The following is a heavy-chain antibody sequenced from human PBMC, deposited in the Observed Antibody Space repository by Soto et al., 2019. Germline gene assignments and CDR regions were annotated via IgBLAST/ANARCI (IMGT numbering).Heavy chain of an antibody. CDR1: GLTFSSYS. Sequence: PGGSLILSCAASGLTFSSYSMSWVRQAPGKGLEWVSAISGSGGSTYYADSVKGRFTISRDNSKNTLYLQMNSLRAEDTAVYYWAKIISRVNIDAFDIWGQGTMVTVSS. V-gene: IGHV3-23*01. J-gene: IGHJ3*02. CDR2: ISGSGGST. CDR3: AKIISRVNIDAFDI.